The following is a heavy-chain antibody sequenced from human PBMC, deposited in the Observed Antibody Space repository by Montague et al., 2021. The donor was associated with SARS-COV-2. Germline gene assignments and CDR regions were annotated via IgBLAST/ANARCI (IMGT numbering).Heavy chain of an antibody. CDR3: ARGVYYDGSGYYSFDY. CDR2: TYYRSKWYN. J-gene: IGHJ4*02. CDR1: GDSVSSYSAA. Sequence: CAISGDSVSSYSAAWNWIRQSPSIGLEWLGRTYYRSKWYNDYALSVKSRITINPDTSKNHSSLQLNSVTPEDTAIYYCARGVYYDGSGYYSFDYWGQGTLVTVSS. V-gene: IGHV6-1*01. D-gene: IGHD3-22*01.